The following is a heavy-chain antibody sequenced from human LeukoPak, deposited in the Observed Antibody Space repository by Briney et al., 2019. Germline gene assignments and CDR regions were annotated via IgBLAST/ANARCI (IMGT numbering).Heavy chain of an antibody. J-gene: IGHJ6*03. V-gene: IGHV1-69*05. CDR3: ARGTRRGSDYYYYYYMDV. D-gene: IGHD3-10*01. Sequence: SVKVSCKASGGTFSSYAISWVRQAPGQGLEWMGGIIPIFGTANYAQKFQGRVTITTDESTSTAHMELSSLRSEDTAVYYCARGTRRGSDYYYYYYMDVWGKGTTVTVSS. CDR1: GGTFSSYA. CDR2: IIPIFGTA.